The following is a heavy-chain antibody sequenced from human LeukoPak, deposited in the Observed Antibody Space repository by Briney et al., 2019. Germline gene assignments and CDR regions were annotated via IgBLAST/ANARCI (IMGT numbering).Heavy chain of an antibody. V-gene: IGHV3-23*01. CDR3: AKPRDWYFDL. Sequence: GWSLRLSCAASGFTFSSYAMSWVRQAPGKGLEWVSAISGSGDSTYYADSVKGRFTISRDHSKNTLYLQMNSLRAGDTAVYYCAKPRDWYFDLWGRGTLVAVSS. CDR2: ISGSGDST. J-gene: IGHJ2*01. CDR1: GFTFSSYA.